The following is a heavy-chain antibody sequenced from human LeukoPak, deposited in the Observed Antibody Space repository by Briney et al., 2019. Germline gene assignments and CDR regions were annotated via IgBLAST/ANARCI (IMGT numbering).Heavy chain of an antibody. J-gene: IGHJ4*02. D-gene: IGHD5-18*01. CDR3: ARERGTIQLWYYFDY. CDR2: IKQDGSEK. CDR1: GFTFSSYW. Sequence: RGSLRLSCAASGFTFSSYWMSWVRQAPGKGLEWVANIKQDGSEKYYVDSVKGRFTISRDNAKNSLYLQMNSLRAEDTAVYYCARERGTIQLWYYFDYWGQGTLVTVSS. V-gene: IGHV3-7*01.